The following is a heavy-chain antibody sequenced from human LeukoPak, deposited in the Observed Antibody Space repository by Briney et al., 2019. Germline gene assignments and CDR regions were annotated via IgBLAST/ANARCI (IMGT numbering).Heavy chain of an antibody. CDR3: ARLPNYYDAFDI. V-gene: IGHV4-59*08. CDR1: GGSISSYY. Sequence: PSETLSLTCTVSGGSISSYYWSWIRQPPGKGLEWIGYIYYSGSTNYNPSLKSRATISVDTSKNQFSLKLSSVTAADTAVYYCARLPNYYDAFDIWGQGTVVTVSS. D-gene: IGHD3-10*01. CDR2: IYYSGST. J-gene: IGHJ3*02.